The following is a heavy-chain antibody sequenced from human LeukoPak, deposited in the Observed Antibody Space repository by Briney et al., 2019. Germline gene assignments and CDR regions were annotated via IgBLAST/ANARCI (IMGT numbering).Heavy chain of an antibody. D-gene: IGHD3-3*01. J-gene: IGHJ4*02. Sequence: SETLSLTCAVYGGSFSGYYWSWIRQPPGEGLGWVGGINHSGSTNYNPSLKSRVTISVDTSKNQFSLKLSSVTAADTAVYYCARETYYDFWSGSRSPLDYWGQGTLVTVSS. CDR2: INHSGST. CDR3: ARETYYDFWSGSRSPLDY. V-gene: IGHV4-34*01. CDR1: GGSFSGYY.